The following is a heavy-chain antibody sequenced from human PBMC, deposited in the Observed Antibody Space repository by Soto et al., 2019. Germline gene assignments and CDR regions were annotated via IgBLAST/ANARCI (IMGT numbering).Heavy chain of an antibody. V-gene: IGHV1-69*01. CDR3: ARDSRKYTYGGSFDY. CDR1: GDTFSSYA. J-gene: IGHJ4*02. CDR2: IIPVCGTA. D-gene: IGHD1-26*01. Sequence: QVQLVQSGAEVKKPGSSVKVSCKASGDTFSSYALSWVRQAPGQGLEWMGGIIPVCGTANYAQKFQDRVTITADESTSTAYMELSSLRSEDTAVYYCARDSRKYTYGGSFDYWGQGTLVTVSS.